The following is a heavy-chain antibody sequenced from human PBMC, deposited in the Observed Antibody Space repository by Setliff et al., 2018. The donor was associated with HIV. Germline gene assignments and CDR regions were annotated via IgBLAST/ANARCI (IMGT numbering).Heavy chain of an antibody. CDR2: IKEDGREK. J-gene: IGHJ3*02. Sequence: GESLRLSCAASRFTFSTSWMSWVRQAPGKGLEWVANIKEDGREKYYVDSVKGRFTISRDNAKNSLYLQMNSLRAEDTAVYYCARAGGYYYDNDAFDIWGQGTVVTVSS. CDR1: RFTFSTSW. V-gene: IGHV3-7*03. D-gene: IGHD3-22*01. CDR3: ARAGGYYYDNDAFDI.